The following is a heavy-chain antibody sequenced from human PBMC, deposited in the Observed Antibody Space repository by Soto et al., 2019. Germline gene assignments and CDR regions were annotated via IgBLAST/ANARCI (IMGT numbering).Heavy chain of an antibody. CDR3: ARGDSGYVELEY. V-gene: IGHV3-7*01. CDR2: IKQDGSER. Sequence: EVQLVESGGGLVQPGGSLRLPCAASGFTFSHYWMSWDRQAPGKGLEWLPNIKQDGSERYYVDSVKGRFTISRDNAKNPLYLQMNSLRVADTAVYYCARGDSGYVELEYWVQGTVLTVSS. D-gene: IGHD5-12*01. J-gene: IGHJ4*02. CDR1: GFTFSHYW.